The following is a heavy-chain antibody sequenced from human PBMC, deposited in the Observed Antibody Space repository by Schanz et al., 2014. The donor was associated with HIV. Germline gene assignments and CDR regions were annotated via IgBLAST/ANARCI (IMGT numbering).Heavy chain of an antibody. D-gene: IGHD3-16*01. CDR2: ISNDGSNE. Sequence: QVQLVESGGGVVQPGRSLRLSCTASGFTFSSYGIHWVRQAPGKGLEWVAVISNDGSNEYYADSVKGRFTISRDNAKNSLYLQMNSLRAEDTALYHCAREGTYDYALSWGQGTLVTVSS. CDR3: AREGTYDYALS. CDR1: GFTFSSYG. J-gene: IGHJ4*02. V-gene: IGHV3-30*03.